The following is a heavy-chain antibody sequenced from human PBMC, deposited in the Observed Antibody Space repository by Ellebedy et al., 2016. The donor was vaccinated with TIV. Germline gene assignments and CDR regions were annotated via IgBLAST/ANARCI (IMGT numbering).Heavy chain of an antibody. V-gene: IGHV5-51*01. CDR1: GYSFTTNW. CDR2: IYPGNSDT. D-gene: IGHD3-16*01. Sequence: GESLKISXEGSGYSFTTNWIGWVRQMPGKGLEWMGVIYPGNSDTRYSPFFQGQVTISADKSISTAYLQWSSLKASDTAIYYCTRLGAPMDVWGQGTTVTVSS. J-gene: IGHJ6*02. CDR3: TRLGAPMDV.